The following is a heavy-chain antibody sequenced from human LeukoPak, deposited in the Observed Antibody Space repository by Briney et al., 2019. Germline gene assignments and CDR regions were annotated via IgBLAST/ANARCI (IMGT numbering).Heavy chain of an antibody. V-gene: IGHV4-39*07. CDR3: ARGSSSWHTGGSVDY. CDR1: GGSISSSSYY. CDR2: IYYSGST. J-gene: IGHJ4*02. Sequence: SETLSLTCTVSGGSISSSSYYWGWIRQPPGKGLEWIGSIYYSGSTYYNPSLKSRVTISVDTSKNQFSLKLSSVTAADTAVYYCARGSSSWHTGGSVDYWGQGTLVTVSS. D-gene: IGHD6-13*01.